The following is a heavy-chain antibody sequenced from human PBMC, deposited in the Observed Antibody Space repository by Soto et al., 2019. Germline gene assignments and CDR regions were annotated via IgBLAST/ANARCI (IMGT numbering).Heavy chain of an antibody. CDR2: IYHSDSP. CDR1: GGSISSGGYS. V-gene: IGHV4-30-2*01. J-gene: IGHJ5*02. Sequence: QLQLQESGSGLVKPSQTLSLTCAVSGGSISSGGYSWSWIRQPPGKGREWIGYIYHSDSPYCNPCLRSRVTISVDRSKNQFSLKLCSVTAADTAVYYCARVPGPWGQGTLVSVSS. CDR3: ARVPGP.